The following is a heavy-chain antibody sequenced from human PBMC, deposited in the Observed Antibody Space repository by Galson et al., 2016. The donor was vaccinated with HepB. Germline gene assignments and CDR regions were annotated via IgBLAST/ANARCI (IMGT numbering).Heavy chain of an antibody. CDR2: TYYRSKWSN. J-gene: IGHJ4*02. Sequence: CAISGDSVSSNSAAWSWVRQSPSRGLEWLGRTYYRSKWSNEYEESLKSRLTINPDTTKNQFSLHLTSLTPEDTAVYYCVREQIIPSAGGGDYFDSWGQGTLVTVSS. CDR1: GDSVSSNSAA. CDR3: VREQIIPSAGGGDYFDS. D-gene: IGHD3-3*01. V-gene: IGHV6-1*01.